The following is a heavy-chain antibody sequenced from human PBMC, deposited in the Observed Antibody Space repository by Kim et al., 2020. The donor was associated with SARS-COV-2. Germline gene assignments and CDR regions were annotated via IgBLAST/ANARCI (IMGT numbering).Heavy chain of an antibody. CDR1: GGSISSYY. J-gene: IGHJ5*02. V-gene: IGHV4-59*01. D-gene: IGHD3-22*01. CDR3: ARDLGTYYYDSSGFGWFDP. CDR2: IYYSGST. Sequence: SETLSLTCTVSGGSISSYYWSWIRQPPGKGLEWIGYIYYSGSTNYNPSLKSRVTISVDTSKNQFSLKLSSVTAADTAVYYCARDLGTYYYDSSGFGWFDPWGQGTLVTVSS.